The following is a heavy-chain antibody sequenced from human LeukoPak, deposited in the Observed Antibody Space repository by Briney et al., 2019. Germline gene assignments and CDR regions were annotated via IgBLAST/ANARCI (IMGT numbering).Heavy chain of an antibody. CDR1: GGSISSFH. D-gene: IGHD6-13*01. CDR2: IYYSGRT. CDR3: ARQYGIESGGTFYYYGLDV. Sequence: SETLSLTCTVSGGSISSFHWSWIRQPPGKGLEWIGYIYYSGRTNYNPSLKSRVTSSVDTSKNQFSLRLSSVTAADTAVYYCARQYGIESGGTFYYYGLDVWGQGTTVTVSS. J-gene: IGHJ6*02. V-gene: IGHV4-59*01.